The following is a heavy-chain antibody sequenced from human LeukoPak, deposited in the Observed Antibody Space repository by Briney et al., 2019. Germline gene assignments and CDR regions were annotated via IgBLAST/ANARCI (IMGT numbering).Heavy chain of an antibody. CDR3: ARATKTYYYDSSGPSVHAFDI. CDR2: IYYRGST. V-gene: IGHV4-39*07. J-gene: IGHJ3*02. CDR1: GGSISSSSYY. D-gene: IGHD3-22*01. Sequence: SETLSLTCTVSGGSISSSSYYWGWVRQPPGKGLEWIGSIYYRGSTYYNPSLKSRVTISVDTSKNQFSLKLSSVTAADTAVYYCARATKTYYYDSSGPSVHAFDIWGQGTMVTVSS.